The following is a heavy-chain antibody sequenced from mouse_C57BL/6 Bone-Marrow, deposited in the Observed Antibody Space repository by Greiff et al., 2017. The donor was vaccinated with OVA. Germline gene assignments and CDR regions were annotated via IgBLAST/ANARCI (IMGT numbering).Heavy chain of an antibody. Sequence: EVNVVESGAGLVKPGGSLKLSCAASGFTFSSYAMSWVRQTPEKRLEWVAYISSGGDYIYYADTVKGRFTISRDNARNTLYLQMSSLKSEDTAMYYCTRDLSYDGYPAWFAYWGQGTLVTVSA. CDR1: GFTFSSYA. V-gene: IGHV5-9-1*02. CDR3: TRDLSYDGYPAWFAY. CDR2: ISSGGDYI. J-gene: IGHJ3*01. D-gene: IGHD2-3*01.